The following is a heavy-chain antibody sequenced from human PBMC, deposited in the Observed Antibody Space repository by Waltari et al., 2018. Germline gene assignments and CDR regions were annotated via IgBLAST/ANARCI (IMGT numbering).Heavy chain of an antibody. CDR3: AARRGGSSYSTLDY. D-gene: IGHD3-22*01. V-gene: IGHV3-23*04. CDR2: ISGRGGTT. Sequence: EVQLVESGGGLVQPGGSLRLSCAVSGFTFSSYGMSWVRQAPGKGLEGVSGISGRGGTTYYADSVKGRFTISRDNSKNTLNLQMNSLRAEDTAVYYCAARRGGSSYSTLDYWGQGTLVTVSS. CDR1: GFTFSSYG. J-gene: IGHJ4*02.